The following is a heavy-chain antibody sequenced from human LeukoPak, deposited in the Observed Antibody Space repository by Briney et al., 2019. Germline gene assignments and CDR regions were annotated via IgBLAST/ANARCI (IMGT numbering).Heavy chain of an antibody. Sequence: SETLSLTCTVSVGSISSSSYYWGWIRQPPGKGLEWLGSIYYSGSTYYNPSLKSRVTISVDTSKNQFSLRLSSVTAADTAVYYCARSDYSSSPGDLFDPWGQGTLVTVSS. D-gene: IGHD6-13*01. CDR1: VGSISSSSYY. V-gene: IGHV4-39*01. CDR3: ARSDYSSSPGDLFDP. CDR2: IYYSGST. J-gene: IGHJ5*02.